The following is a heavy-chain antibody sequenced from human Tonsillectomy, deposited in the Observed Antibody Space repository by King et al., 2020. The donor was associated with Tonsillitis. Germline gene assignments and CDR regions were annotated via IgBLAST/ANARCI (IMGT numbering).Heavy chain of an antibody. CDR2: IYPGDSDT. D-gene: IGHD4-17*01. V-gene: IGHV5-51*01. CDR3: ARRPDYGEASDAFDI. CDR1: GYSFTSYW. J-gene: IGHJ3*02. Sequence: VQLVQSGAEVKKPGESLKISCKGSGYSFTSYWIGWVRQMPGKGLEWMGIIYPGDSDTRYSPSFQGQVTISADQSISTAYLQWSSLKASDTAMYYCARRPDYGEASDAFDIWGQGTMVTVSS.